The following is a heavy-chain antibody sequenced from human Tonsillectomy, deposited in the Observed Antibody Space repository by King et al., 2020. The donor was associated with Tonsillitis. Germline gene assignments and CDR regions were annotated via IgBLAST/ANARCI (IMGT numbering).Heavy chain of an antibody. Sequence: QLQESGPGLVKPSETLSLTCAVSVGSISTYYWSWIRQPPGKGLEWIGYLSYTGSTNYNPPLKSRVTISMDTSKNQFSLKLSSVTAADTAVYYCARLAFNSSYGLDVWGQGTPVTVSS. V-gene: IGHV4-59*08. J-gene: IGHJ6*01. CDR1: VGSISTYY. D-gene: IGHD3-16*01. CDR2: LSYTGST. CDR3: ARLAFNSSYGLDV.